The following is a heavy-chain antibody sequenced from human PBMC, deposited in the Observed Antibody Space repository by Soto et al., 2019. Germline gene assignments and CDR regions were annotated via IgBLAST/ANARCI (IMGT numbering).Heavy chain of an antibody. CDR1: GFTFSSYA. CDR3: AKESILTGYVDDY. V-gene: IGHV3-23*01. D-gene: IGHD3-9*01. Sequence: LRLSCAASGFTFSSYAMGWVRQAPGKGLEWVSAISGSGGSTYYADSVKGRFTISRDNSKNTLYLQMNSLRAEDTAVYYCAKESILTGYVDDYWGQGTLVTVSS. J-gene: IGHJ4*02. CDR2: ISGSGGST.